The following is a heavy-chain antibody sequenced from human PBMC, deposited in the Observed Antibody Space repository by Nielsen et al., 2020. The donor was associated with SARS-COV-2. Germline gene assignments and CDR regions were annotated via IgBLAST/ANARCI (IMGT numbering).Heavy chain of an antibody. CDR3: ARAGHSDPYYFDY. CDR2: IYYSGST. CDR1: GGSISSGGYY. D-gene: IGHD2-21*01. Sequence: LRLSCTVSGGSISSGGYYWSWIRQHPGKGLEWIGYIYYSGSTYYNPSLKSRVTISVDTSKNQFSLKLSSVTAADTAVYYCARAGHSDPYYFDYWGQGTLVTVSS. J-gene: IGHJ4*02. V-gene: IGHV4-31*03.